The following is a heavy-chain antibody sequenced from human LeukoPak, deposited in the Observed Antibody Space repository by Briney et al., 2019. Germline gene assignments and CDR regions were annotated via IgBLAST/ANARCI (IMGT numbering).Heavy chain of an antibody. V-gene: IGHV3-21*01. CDR2: ISTSSIYI. J-gene: IGHJ4*02. CDR3: ASIRMGAAAGYDPYYFDY. Sequence: GGSLRLSCAASGFTFSSYYMNWVRQAPGKGLQWVSSISTSSIYIYYAGSVKGRFTISRDNAKNSLYLQMNSLRAEDTAVYYCASIRMGAAAGYDPYYFDYWGQGTLVTVSS. D-gene: IGHD6-13*01. CDR1: GFTFSSYY.